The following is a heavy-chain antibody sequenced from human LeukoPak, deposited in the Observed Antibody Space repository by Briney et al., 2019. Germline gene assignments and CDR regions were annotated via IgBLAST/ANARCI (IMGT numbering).Heavy chain of an antibody. CDR1: GFTFSNFW. J-gene: IGHJ4*02. Sequence: GGSLRLSCAASGFTFSNFWMGWVRQAPGKGLEWVAVISYDGSNKYYADSVKGRFTISRDNSKNTLYLQMNSLRAEDTAVYYCANYGSGSTDYWGQGALVTVSS. CDR2: ISYDGSNK. CDR3: ANYGSGSTDY. V-gene: IGHV3-30*18. D-gene: IGHD3-10*01.